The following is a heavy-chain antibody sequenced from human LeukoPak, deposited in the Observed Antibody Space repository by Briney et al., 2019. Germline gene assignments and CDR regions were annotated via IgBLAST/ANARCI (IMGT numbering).Heavy chain of an antibody. CDR2: IYYSGST. J-gene: IGHJ4*02. Sequence: PSETLSLTCTVSGGSISSGGYYWSWIRQHPGKGLEWIGYIYYSGSTYYNPSLKSRVTISVDTSKNQFSLKLSSVTAADTAVYYCARVGDIVLMVYDWGQGTLVTVSS. CDR3: ARVGDIVLMVYD. D-gene: IGHD2-8*01. CDR1: GGSISSGGYY. V-gene: IGHV4-31*03.